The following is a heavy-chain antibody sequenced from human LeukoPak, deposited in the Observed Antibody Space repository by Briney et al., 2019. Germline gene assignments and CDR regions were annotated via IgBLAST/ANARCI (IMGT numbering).Heavy chain of an antibody. CDR3: AKAGLADY. Sequence: GGSLRLSCAASGFTFSSYAMHWVRQAPGKGLEWVAVISYDGSNKYYADSVKGRFTISRDNSKNTLYLQMNSLRAEDTAVYYCAKAGLADYWGQGTLVTVSS. CDR2: ISYDGSNK. V-gene: IGHV3-30-3*01. CDR1: GFTFSSYA. J-gene: IGHJ4*02.